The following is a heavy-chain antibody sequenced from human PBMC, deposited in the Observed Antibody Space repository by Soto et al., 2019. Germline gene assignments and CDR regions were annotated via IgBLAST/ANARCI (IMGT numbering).Heavy chain of an antibody. V-gene: IGHV2-5*02. CDR2: IYWDDDE. J-gene: IGHJ4*02. Sequence: QITLKESGPTLVKPTQTLTLTCTFSGFSLSTTAEGVGWIRQPPGKALEWLALIYWDDDERYSPSLKSRLTITKDTSKNQLVLTMTNVDPVATATYYCAHGSCSSADCYPNPYLDYWGQGILVTVSS. CDR1: GFSLSTTAEG. D-gene: IGHD2-2*01. CDR3: AHGSCSSADCYPNPYLDY.